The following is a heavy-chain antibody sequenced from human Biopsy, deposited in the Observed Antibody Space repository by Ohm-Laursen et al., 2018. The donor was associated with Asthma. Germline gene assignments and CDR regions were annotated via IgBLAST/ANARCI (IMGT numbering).Heavy chain of an antibody. CDR2: IDWEEDK. CDR3: TRHNDY. D-gene: IGHD1-14*01. J-gene: IGHJ4*01. Sequence: SQTLSLTCSFSGFSLSSSGANVNWIRRPPGKALEWLARIDWEEDKFYSTSLRTRLTISKGSSEDQVVLTMTNMGPVDTATYYCTRHNDYWGPGILVTVSS. V-gene: IGHV2-70*04. CDR1: GFSLSSSGAN.